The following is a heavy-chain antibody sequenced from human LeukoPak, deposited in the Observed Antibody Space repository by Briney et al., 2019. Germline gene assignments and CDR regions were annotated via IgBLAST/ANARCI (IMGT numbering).Heavy chain of an antibody. CDR1: GFTFDDYA. V-gene: IGHV3-9*01. D-gene: IGHD6-19*01. Sequence: GRSLRLSCAASGFTFDDYAMHWVRQAPGKGLEWVSGISWNGGSIGYTDSVRGRFTISRDNAKNSLYLRMNSLRAEDTALYYCVKDLRAVNYYGMDVWGQGTTVIVSS. CDR3: VKDLRAVNYYGMDV. CDR2: ISWNGGSI. J-gene: IGHJ6*02.